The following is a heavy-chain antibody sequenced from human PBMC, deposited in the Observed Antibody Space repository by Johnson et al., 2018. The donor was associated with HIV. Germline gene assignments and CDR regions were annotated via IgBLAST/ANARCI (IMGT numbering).Heavy chain of an antibody. D-gene: IGHD5-18*01. V-gene: IGHV3-30*04. CDR2: ISYDGGSK. CDR3: ARLPSGYSRDDLDI. J-gene: IGHJ3*02. CDR1: GFTFSSYP. Sequence: QVQLVESGGGVVQPGGSLRLSCAASGFTFSSYPMHWVRQAPGKVLEWVAIISYDGGSKYYADSVKGRFTVSRDNSKNTLYLQINSLRPEDTAVYYCARLPSGYSRDDLDIWGQGTMVTVSS.